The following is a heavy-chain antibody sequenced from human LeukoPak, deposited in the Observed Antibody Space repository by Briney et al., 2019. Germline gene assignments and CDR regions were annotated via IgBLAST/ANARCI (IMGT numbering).Heavy chain of an antibody. J-gene: IGHJ3*02. V-gene: IGHV4-59*08. CDR2: IYYSGNT. CDR1: GVSISSYY. D-gene: IGHD1-14*01. Sequence: TSETLSLTCTVSGVSISSYYWSWIRQPPGKGLEWIGYIYYSGNTNYNPSLKSRVTISVDTSKNQVSLKVSSVTAADAAVYYCARLRTGAFDIWGQGTMVTVSS. CDR3: ARLRTGAFDI.